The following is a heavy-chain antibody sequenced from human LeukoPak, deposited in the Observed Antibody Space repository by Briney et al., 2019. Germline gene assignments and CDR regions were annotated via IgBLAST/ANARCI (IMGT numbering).Heavy chain of an antibody. V-gene: IGHV1-2*06. CDR1: GYTFTGHY. CDR3: ASYYSSTSCSKKPDY. J-gene: IGHJ4*02. D-gene: IGHD2-2*01. CDR2: INPNSGGT. Sequence: ASVKVSCKASGYTFTGHYMHWVRQAPGQGLEWMGRINPNSGGTNYAQKFQGRVTMTRDTSISTAYMELSRLRSDDTAVYYCASYYSSTSCSKKPDYWGQGTLVTVSS.